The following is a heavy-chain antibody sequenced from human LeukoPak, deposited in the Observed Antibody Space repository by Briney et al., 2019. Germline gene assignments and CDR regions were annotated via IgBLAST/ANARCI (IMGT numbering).Heavy chain of an antibody. D-gene: IGHD3-22*01. CDR3: ARGTRITMIVDDAFDI. J-gene: IGHJ3*02. CDR1: GYTFTSYG. V-gene: IGHV1-18*01. Sequence: GASVKVSCKASGYTFTSYGISWVRQAPGQGLEWMGWISAYNGNTNYAQKLQGRVTMTTDTSTSTAYMELSSLRSEDTAVYYCARGTRITMIVDDAFDIWGQGTMVTVSS. CDR2: ISAYNGNT.